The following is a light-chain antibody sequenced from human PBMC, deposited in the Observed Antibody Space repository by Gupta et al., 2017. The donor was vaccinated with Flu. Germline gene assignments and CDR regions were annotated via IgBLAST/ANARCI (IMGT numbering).Light chain of an antibody. Sequence: DIQMTQSPSSLSASVGDRVTITCRASQSIASYVNWYQQKLGEAPKLLIYVASNLQSGVPSRFSGSGSGTDFTLTISSLQPEDFATYYCQQRSTTPHTFGQGTKVEIK. V-gene: IGKV1-39*01. J-gene: IGKJ1*01. CDR3: QQRSTTPHT. CDR2: VAS. CDR1: QSIASY.